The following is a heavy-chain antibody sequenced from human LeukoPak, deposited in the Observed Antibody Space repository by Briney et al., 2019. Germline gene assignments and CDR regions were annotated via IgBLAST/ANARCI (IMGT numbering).Heavy chain of an antibody. D-gene: IGHD3-10*01. Sequence: PSQTLSLTCAISGDSVSSNSAAWNWIRQSPSRGLEWLGRTYYRSKWYYDYAGSVKSRISINPDTSKNHFSLHLNSVSPEDTAVYYCAKNFNSGSYAFDYWGQGTLVTVSS. J-gene: IGHJ4*02. CDR2: TYYRSKWYY. CDR3: AKNFNSGSYAFDY. CDR1: GDSVSSNSAA. V-gene: IGHV6-1*01.